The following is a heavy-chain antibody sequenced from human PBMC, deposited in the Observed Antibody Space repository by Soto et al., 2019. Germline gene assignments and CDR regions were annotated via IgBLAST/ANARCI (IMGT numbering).Heavy chain of an antibody. CDR3: AREGYSGYDRYGMDV. CDR2: IIPIFGTP. CDR1: GGTFSSYA. J-gene: IGHJ6*02. D-gene: IGHD5-12*01. V-gene: IGHV1-69*06. Sequence: SVKVSCKASGGTFSSYAISWVRQAPGQGNEWMGGIIPIFGTPNYAQKFQGRVTITADKCTSTAYMEVSSLRSEDTAVYYCAREGYSGYDRYGMDVWGHGTTVTFSS.